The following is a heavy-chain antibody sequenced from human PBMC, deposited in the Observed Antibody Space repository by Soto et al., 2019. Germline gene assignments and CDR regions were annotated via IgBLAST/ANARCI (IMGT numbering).Heavy chain of an antibody. CDR2: IRSKANSYAT. CDR1: GFTFSGSA. CDR3: ASQLGSCSGNNCYPPDY. D-gene: IGHD2-15*01. V-gene: IGHV3-73*01. J-gene: IGHJ4*02. Sequence: GGSLRLSCAASGFTFSGSAMHWVRQASGKGLEWVGRIRSKANSYATAYAASVKGRFTISRDDSKNTAYLQMNSLRSEDTAVYYCASQLGSCSGNNCYPPDYWGQGTLVTVSS.